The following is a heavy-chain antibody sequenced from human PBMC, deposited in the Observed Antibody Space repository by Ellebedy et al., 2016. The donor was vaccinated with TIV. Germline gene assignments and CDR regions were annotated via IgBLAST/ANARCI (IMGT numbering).Heavy chain of an antibody. Sequence: ASVKVSCKVSGGTFSSYAISWVRQAPGQGLEWMGWISAYNGNTNYAQKLQGRVTMTTDTSTSTAYMELRSLRSDDTAVYYCASEARVGATGYWGQGTLVTVSS. CDR1: GGTFSSYA. V-gene: IGHV1-18*01. D-gene: IGHD1-26*01. CDR2: ISAYNGNT. CDR3: ASEARVGATGY. J-gene: IGHJ4*02.